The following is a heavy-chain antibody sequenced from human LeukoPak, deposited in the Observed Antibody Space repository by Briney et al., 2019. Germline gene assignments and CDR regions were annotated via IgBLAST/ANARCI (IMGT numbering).Heavy chain of an antibody. V-gene: IGHV4-31*03. CDR2: IYYSGST. CDR1: GGSISSGGYY. J-gene: IGHJ4*02. CDR3: ARGRSIAARSRFDY. D-gene: IGHD6-6*01. Sequence: PSETLSLTCTVSGGSISSGGYYWSWIRQHPGKGLEWIGYIYYSGSTYYNPSLKSRVTISVDTSKNQFSLKLSSVTAADTAVYYCARGRSIAARSRFDYWGQGTLVTVSS.